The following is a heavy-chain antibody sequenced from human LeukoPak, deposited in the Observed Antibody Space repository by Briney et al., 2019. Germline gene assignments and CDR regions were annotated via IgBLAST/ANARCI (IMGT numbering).Heavy chain of an antibody. CDR3: ARDSSTSCYECSGFDY. J-gene: IGHJ4*02. CDR2: INPSGGST. CDR1: GYTFTSYY. V-gene: IGHV1-46*01. D-gene: IGHD2-2*01. Sequence: ASVKVSCKASGYTFTSYYMHWVRQAPGQGLEWMGIINPSGGSTSYAQKFQGRVAMTRDTSTSTLYMELSSLRSEDTAVYYCARDSSTSCYECSGFDYWGQGTLVTVSS.